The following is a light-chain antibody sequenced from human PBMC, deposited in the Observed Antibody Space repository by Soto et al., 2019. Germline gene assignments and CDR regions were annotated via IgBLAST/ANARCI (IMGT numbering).Light chain of an antibody. J-gene: IGLJ2*01. CDR1: TGAVTSGHY. CDR2: DTN. V-gene: IGLV7-46*01. CDR3: QLTFSGVVV. Sequence: QAVVTQEPSLTVSPGGTVTLTCGSSTGAVTSGHYPYWFQQKPGQAPRTLIYDTNNKDSWTPARFSGSLLGGKAALTLSGAQPDDEADYYCQLTFSGVVVIGGGTKVTVL.